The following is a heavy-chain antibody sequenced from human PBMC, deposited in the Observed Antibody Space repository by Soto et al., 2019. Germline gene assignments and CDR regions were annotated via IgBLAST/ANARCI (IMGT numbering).Heavy chain of an antibody. V-gene: IGHV1-18*04. Sequence: QVQLVQSGSEVKKPGASVNVSCKAFGYTFTSYGFSWVRQVPGQGLEWLGWISALNGDTQYAQPMKGRLTVTTDTSTTTVHMQLRSLTPADTAVYYCTREAGWQRMVPYDWGQGTLVSVS. J-gene: IGHJ4*02. CDR2: ISALNGDT. CDR3: TREAGWQRMVPYD. CDR1: GYTFTSYG. D-gene: IGHD6-25*01.